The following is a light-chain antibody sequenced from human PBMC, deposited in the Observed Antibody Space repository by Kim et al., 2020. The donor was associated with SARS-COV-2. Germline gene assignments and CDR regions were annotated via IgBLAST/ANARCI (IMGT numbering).Light chain of an antibody. Sequence: VALEQTVRITCQGDILRTYYTTWFQQRPGQAPIVVFYGKNNRPSGIPDRFSGSSSGNTASLTITATQAGDEADYYCNTRDNDDNVLFGGGTRLTVL. CDR1: ILRTYY. CDR2: GKN. J-gene: IGLJ2*01. V-gene: IGLV3-19*01. CDR3: NTRDNDDNVL.